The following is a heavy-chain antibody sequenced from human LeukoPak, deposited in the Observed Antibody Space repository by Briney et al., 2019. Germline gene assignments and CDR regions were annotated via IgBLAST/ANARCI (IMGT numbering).Heavy chain of an antibody. CDR1: GGSFSGYY. V-gene: IGHV4-34*01. CDR2: INHSGST. J-gene: IGHJ4*02. CDR3: ARDSQPYGSGSCYDY. D-gene: IGHD3-10*01. Sequence: PSETLSLTCAVYGGSFSGYYWSWVRQPPGKGLEWNGEINHSGSTNYNPSLKSRVTISVDTSKNQFSLKLSSVTAADTAVYYCARDSQPYGSGSCYDYWGQGTLVTVSS.